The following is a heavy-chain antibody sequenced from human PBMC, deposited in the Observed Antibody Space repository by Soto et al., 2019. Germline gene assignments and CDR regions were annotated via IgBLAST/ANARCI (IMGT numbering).Heavy chain of an antibody. CDR1: GYTFTSYG. D-gene: IGHD3-10*01. CDR2: ISAYNGNT. V-gene: IGHV1-18*01. CDR3: ARVYYGSGSYYNNWFDP. Sequence: ASVKVSCKASGYTFTSYGISWVRQAPGQGLEWMGWISAYNGNTNYAQKLQGRVAMTTDTSTSTAYMELRSLRSDDTAVYYCARVYYGSGSYYNNWFDPWGQGTLVTVPQ. J-gene: IGHJ5*02.